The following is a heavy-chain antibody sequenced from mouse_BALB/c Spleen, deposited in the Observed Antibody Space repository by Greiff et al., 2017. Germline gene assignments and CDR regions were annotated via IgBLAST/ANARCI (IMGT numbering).Heavy chain of an antibody. J-gene: IGHJ4*01. CDR3: ASHYYGPYAMDY. CDR2: ISYSGST. V-gene: IGHV3-2*02. Sequence: EVHLVDSGPGLVKPSQSLSLTCTVTGYSITSDYAWNWIRQFPGNKLEWMGYISYSGSTSYNPSLKSRISITRDTSKNQFFLQLNSVTTEDTATYYCASHYYGPYAMDYWGQGTSVTVSS. CDR1: GYSITSDYA. D-gene: IGHD1-2*01.